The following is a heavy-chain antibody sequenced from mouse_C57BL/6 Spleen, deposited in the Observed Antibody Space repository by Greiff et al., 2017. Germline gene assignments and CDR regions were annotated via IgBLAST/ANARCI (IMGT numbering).Heavy chain of an antibody. Sequence: EVQLQQSGPELVKPGASVKISCKASGYTFTDYYMNWVKQSHGKSLEWIGDINPNNGGTSYNQKFKGKDTLTVDKSSSTAYMELRSLTSEDSAVYYCASYYYGSSFYYFDYWGQGTTLTVSS. V-gene: IGHV1-26*01. CDR2: INPNNGGT. CDR3: ASYYYGSSFYYFDY. D-gene: IGHD1-1*01. CDR1: GYTFTDYY. J-gene: IGHJ2*01.